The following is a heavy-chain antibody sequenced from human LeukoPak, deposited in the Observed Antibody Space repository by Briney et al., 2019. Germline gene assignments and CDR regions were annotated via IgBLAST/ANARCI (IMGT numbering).Heavy chain of an antibody. D-gene: IGHD3-22*01. V-gene: IGHV3-33*07. J-gene: IGHJ3*02. Sequence: GGSLRLSCAASGFTFRMYAMTWVRQAPGKGLEWVAAIWFDGIKKYYADSVKGRLTISRDNSKNTLYLQMNSLRAEDTAVYYCARDLEDSSPFGAFDMWGQGTMVTVSS. CDR1: GFTFRMYA. CDR2: IWFDGIKK. CDR3: ARDLEDSSPFGAFDM.